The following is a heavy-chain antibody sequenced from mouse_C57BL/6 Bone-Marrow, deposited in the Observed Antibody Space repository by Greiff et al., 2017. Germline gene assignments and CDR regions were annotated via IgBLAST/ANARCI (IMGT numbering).Heavy chain of an antibody. CDR2: IYPYNGVS. Sequence: EVQRVESGPELVKPGASVKISCKASGYSFTGYYMPWVKQRPGNILDWIGNIYPYNGVSSSHQKFKGKATLTVDKSSSTAYMKLRILTSEDSAVYYCARWFSYAVDYWGQGTSVTVSA. CDR3: ARWFSYAVDY. CDR1: GYSFTGYY. D-gene: IGHD2-2*01. V-gene: IGHV1-31*01. J-gene: IGHJ4*01.